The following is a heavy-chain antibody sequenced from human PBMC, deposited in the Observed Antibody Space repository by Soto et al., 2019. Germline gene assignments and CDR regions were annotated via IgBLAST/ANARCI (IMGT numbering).Heavy chain of an antibody. CDR1: GDSVSSNSAA. V-gene: IGHV6-1*01. J-gene: IGHJ6*02. Sequence: SQTLSLTCAISGDSVSSNSAAWNWIRQSPSRGLEWLGRTYYRSKWYNDYAVSVKSRITINPDTSKNQFSLQLNSVTPEDTAVYYCARNSYGYSGYYYYGMDVWGQGTTVTVPS. CDR3: ARNSYGYSGYYYYGMDV. CDR2: TYYRSKWYN. D-gene: IGHD5-18*01.